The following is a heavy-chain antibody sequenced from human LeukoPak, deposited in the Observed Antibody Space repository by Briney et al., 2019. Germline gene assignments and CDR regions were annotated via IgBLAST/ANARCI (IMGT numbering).Heavy chain of an antibody. Sequence: ASVKVSCKASGGTFSSYAISWVRQAPGQGLEWMGGIIPIFGTANYAQKFQGRVTITTDESTSTAYMELSSLRSEDTAVYYCARGGGEVWFGERYYFDYWGQGTLVTVSS. J-gene: IGHJ4*02. D-gene: IGHD3-10*01. V-gene: IGHV1-69*05. CDR3: ARGGGEVWFGERYYFDY. CDR2: IIPIFGTA. CDR1: GGTFSSYA.